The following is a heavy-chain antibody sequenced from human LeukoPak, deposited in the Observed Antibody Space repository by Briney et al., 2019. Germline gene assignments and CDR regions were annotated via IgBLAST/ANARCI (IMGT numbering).Heavy chain of an antibody. V-gene: IGHV1-46*01. D-gene: IGHD5-18*01. CDR3: ARDLPAVDTAMPSYYFDY. J-gene: IGHJ4*02. CDR2: INPSGGST. Sequence: GASVKVSCKASGYTFTSYYMHWVRQAPGQGIEWMGIINPSGGSTSYAQKCQGRVTMTRDTSTSTVYMELSSLRSEDTTVYYCARDLPAVDTAMPSYYFDYWGQGTLVTVSS. CDR1: GYTFTSYY.